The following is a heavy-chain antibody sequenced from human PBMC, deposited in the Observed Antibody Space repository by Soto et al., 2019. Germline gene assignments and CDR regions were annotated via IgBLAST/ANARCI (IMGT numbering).Heavy chain of an antibody. CDR1: GGTFSSYA. Sequence: QVQLVQSGAEVKKPGSSVKVSCKASGGTFSSYAISWVRQAPGQGLEWMGGIIPIFGTANDAQKFQGRVTITADESTSTADMELSSLRSEDTAVYYCARERTHGDGDACDIWGQGTMVTVSS. CDR3: ARERTHGDGDACDI. D-gene: IGHD7-27*01. V-gene: IGHV1-69*01. CDR2: IIPIFGTA. J-gene: IGHJ3*02.